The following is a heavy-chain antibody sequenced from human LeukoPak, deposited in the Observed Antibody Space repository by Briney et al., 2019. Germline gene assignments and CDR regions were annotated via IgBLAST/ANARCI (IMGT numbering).Heavy chain of an antibody. V-gene: IGHV3-30*04. D-gene: IGHD2-15*01. J-gene: IGHJ4*02. CDR1: GFTFSSYA. Sequence: GGSLRLSCAASGFTFSSYAMHWVRQAPGKGLEWVAVISYDGSNKYYADSVKGRFTISRDSSKNTLYLQMNSLRAEDTAVYYCARSRVVAATGNYWGQGTLVTVSS. CDR2: ISYDGSNK. CDR3: ARSRVVAATGNY.